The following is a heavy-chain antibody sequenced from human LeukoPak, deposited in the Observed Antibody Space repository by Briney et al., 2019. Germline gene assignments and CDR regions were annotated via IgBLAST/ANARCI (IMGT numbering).Heavy chain of an antibody. J-gene: IGHJ3*02. V-gene: IGHV4-39*01. D-gene: IGHD5-18*01. Sequence: SETLSLTCTVSGGSISSSSHYWGWIRQPPGKGLEWIGSIYYSGSTYYNPSLKSRVTISVDTSKNQFSLKLSSVTAADTAVYYCARLQAAMVTFFAFDIWGQGTMVTVSS. CDR2: IYYSGST. CDR1: GGSISSSSHY. CDR3: ARLQAAMVTFFAFDI.